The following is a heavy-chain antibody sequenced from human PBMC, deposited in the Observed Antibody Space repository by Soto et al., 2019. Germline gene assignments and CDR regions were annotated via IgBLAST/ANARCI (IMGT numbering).Heavy chain of an antibody. CDR1: GLTFDDYA. Sequence: GGSLRLSCPASGLTFDDYAMHWVRQAPGKGLEWVSGISWSSGSIGYADSVKGRFTISRDNAKNSLYLQMNSLRAEDTALYYCAKDSGSYYPLYYFDYWGQGTLVTVSS. V-gene: IGHV3-9*01. J-gene: IGHJ4*02. CDR3: AKDSGSYYPLYYFDY. CDR2: ISWSSGSI. D-gene: IGHD1-26*01.